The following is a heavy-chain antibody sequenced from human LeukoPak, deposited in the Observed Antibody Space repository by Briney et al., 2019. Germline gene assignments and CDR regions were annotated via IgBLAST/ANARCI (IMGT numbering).Heavy chain of an antibody. Sequence: SETLSLTCTVSGGSISNYYWSWIRQPPGKGLEWLGSIYYSGSTNYHPSLKSRVTISLDTSKNQFSLKLSSVTAADTAVYYCARGSGYVYYWGQGTLVTVSS. D-gene: IGHD5-12*01. V-gene: IGHV4-59*01. CDR3: ARGSGYVYY. CDR1: GGSISNYY. J-gene: IGHJ4*02. CDR2: IYYSGST.